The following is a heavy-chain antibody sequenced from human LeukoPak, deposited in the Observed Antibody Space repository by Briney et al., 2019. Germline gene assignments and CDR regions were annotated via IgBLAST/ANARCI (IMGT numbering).Heavy chain of an antibody. Sequence: GGSLRLSCAASGFTFSSYAMTWVRQAPGKGLEWISAVSYDITRTFYADSVKGRFAISRDNSRNTLFLQMNSLRADDTAVYYCARPGCGGNCYYRMDVWGKGTTVNVSS. CDR2: VSYDITRT. V-gene: IGHV3-23*01. D-gene: IGHD2-21*01. CDR1: GFTFSSYA. CDR3: ARPGCGGNCYYRMDV. J-gene: IGHJ6*04.